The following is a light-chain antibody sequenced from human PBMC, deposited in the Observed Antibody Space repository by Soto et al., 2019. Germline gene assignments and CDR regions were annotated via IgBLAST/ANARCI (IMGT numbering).Light chain of an antibody. Sequence: QSALTQPASVSGSPGQSITISCTGTSSDIGTYNYVSWYQQSPGKAPKLMIYEVTNRPSGVSYRFSASKSGNTASLTISGLQAEDEADYYCSSYTSSSTLTFGGGTKLTV. CDR1: SSDIGTYNY. CDR2: EVT. J-gene: IGLJ2*01. V-gene: IGLV2-14*01. CDR3: SSYTSSSTLT.